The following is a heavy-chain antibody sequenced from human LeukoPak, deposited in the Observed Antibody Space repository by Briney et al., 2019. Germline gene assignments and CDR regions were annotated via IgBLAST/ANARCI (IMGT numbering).Heavy chain of an antibody. D-gene: IGHD3-16*01. V-gene: IGHV4-59*01. CDR2: IYYSGST. J-gene: IGHJ3*02. CDR3: ARDSFAESASYVAFDI. Sequence: SETLSLTCTVSGGSISSYYWNWIRQPPGKGLEWIGYIYYSGSTNYNPSLKSRVTISVDTSKNQFSLKLSSVTAADTAVYYCARDSFAESASYVAFDIWGQGTVVTVSS. CDR1: GGSISSYY.